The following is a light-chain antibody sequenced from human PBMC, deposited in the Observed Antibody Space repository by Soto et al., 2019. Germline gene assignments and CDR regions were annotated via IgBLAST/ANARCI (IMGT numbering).Light chain of an antibody. CDR3: ISYTSDSLYV. CDR2: DVS. Sequence: QSALTQPASVSGSPGQSITISCTGTSSDVGGYNYVSWYQQHPGKAPKLMIYDVSNRPSGLSNRFSGSKSGNTASLTISGLQAEDEADYYCISYTSDSLYVFGTWTKLTVL. V-gene: IGLV2-14*01. CDR1: SSDVGGYNY. J-gene: IGLJ1*01.